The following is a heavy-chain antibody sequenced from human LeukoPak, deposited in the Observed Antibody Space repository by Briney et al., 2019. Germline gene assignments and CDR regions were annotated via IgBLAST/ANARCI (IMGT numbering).Heavy chain of an antibody. CDR1: GGSFSGHY. Sequence: SETLSLTCAVYGGSFSGHYWSWIRQPPGNGLEWIGEINHSGSTNYNPSLKSRVTISVDTSKNQFSLKLSSVTAADTAVYYCARKRGSFDYWGQGTLVTVSS. V-gene: IGHV4-34*01. CDR3: ARKRGSFDY. CDR2: INHSGST. J-gene: IGHJ4*02.